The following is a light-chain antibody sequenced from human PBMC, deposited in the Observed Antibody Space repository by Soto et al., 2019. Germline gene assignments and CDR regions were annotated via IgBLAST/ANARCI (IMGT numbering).Light chain of an antibody. CDR1: QTVTSNY. CDR2: AAS. J-gene: IGKJ1*01. Sequence: DIVLTQSPGTLSLSPGERATLSCRATQTVTSNYLAWYQQKPGQAPRLLIFAASTRATGVPGRFSGSGSGTDFTLTISRLEPEDFAVYYCQQYGSSRAFGQVTKVEIK. V-gene: IGKV3-20*01. CDR3: QQYGSSRA.